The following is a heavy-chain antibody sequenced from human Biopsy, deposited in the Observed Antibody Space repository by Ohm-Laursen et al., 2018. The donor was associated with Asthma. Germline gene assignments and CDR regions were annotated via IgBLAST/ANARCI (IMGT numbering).Heavy chain of an antibody. V-gene: IGHV3-7*01. D-gene: IGHD3-10*02. J-gene: IGHJ5*02. CDR3: ARFVQAEEGVS. CDR1: GFTFGNFW. CDR2: ITGDGSQK. Sequence: SLRLSCAASGFTFGNFWMSWGRQTPGKGLEWVATITGDGSQKFYVDSVTGRFTISRDNSKNSLYLQMNSLRAEDTAVYLCARFVQAEEGVSWGPGTLVTVSS.